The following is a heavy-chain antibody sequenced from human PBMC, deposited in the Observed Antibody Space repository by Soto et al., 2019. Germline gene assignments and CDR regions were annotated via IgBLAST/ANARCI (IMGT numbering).Heavy chain of an antibody. CDR1: GGTFSTYS. V-gene: IGHV1-69*01. CDR2: SLPIFGTS. Sequence: QVQLVQSGAEVKKPGSSVKVSCKASGGTFSTYSISWVRQAPGQGLEWMGESLPIFGTSHYAQNFQGRVTITADESTSTVYMELSSLRSDDTAVYYCARGVRYPKSSFDYGMDVWGQGTTVTVSS. CDR3: ARGVRYPKSSFDYGMDV. J-gene: IGHJ6*02. D-gene: IGHD1-20*01.